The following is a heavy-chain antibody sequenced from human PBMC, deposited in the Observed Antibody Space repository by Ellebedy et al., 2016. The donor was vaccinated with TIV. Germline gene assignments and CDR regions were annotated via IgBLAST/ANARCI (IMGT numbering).Heavy chain of an antibody. CDR3: ATYSSGWHIDAFDI. V-gene: IGHV4-39*01. Sequence: SETLSLTXSVSGGSVSANNYYWGWIRQPPGKGLEWIGSIFYSGSTYYKSSLKSRVTISVDTSKNQFSLKLRPVTAADTAMYYCATYSSGWHIDAFDIWGQGTVVTVSS. D-gene: IGHD6-19*01. CDR2: IFYSGST. CDR1: GGSVSANNYY. J-gene: IGHJ3*02.